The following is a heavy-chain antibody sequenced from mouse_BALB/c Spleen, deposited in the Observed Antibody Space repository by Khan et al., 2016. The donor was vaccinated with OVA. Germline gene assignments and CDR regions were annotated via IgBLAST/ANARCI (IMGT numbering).Heavy chain of an antibody. CDR3: ARSGCFAWFAY. Sequence: VQLQQSGAELVRPGALVKLSCKSSGFNIKDYYMHWVKQRPEQGLEWIGWIDPENGETVYDPKFQGKASITADTSSNTAYLHLSSLTSEDTAVYYWARSGCFAWFAYWGQGTLVTGSA. J-gene: IGHJ3*01. V-gene: IGHV14-1*02. CDR2: IDPENGET. CDR1: GFNIKDYY.